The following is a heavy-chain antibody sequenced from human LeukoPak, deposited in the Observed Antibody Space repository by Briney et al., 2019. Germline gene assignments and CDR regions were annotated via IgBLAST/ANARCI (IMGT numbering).Heavy chain of an antibody. J-gene: IGHJ6*03. Sequence: GGSLRLSCAASGFTFSSYWMSWVRQAPGKGLEWVANIKQDGSGKYYVDSVKGRFTISRDNAKNSLYLQMNSLRAEDTAVYFCARNEYGGSSGYYYYYMDVWGKGTTVTVSS. CDR3: ARNEYGGSSGYYYYYMDV. CDR2: IKQDGSGK. V-gene: IGHV3-7*01. D-gene: IGHD6-6*01. CDR1: GFTFSSYW.